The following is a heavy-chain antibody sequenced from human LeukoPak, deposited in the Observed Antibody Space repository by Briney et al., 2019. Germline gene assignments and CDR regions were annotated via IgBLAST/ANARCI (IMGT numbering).Heavy chain of an antibody. CDR2: INHSGST. CDR1: GGSFSGYY. CDR3: ARVREYSYGYYYYYYMDV. V-gene: IGHV4-34*01. Sequence: ETLSLTCAVYGGSFSGYYWSWIRQPPGKGLEWIGEINHSGSTNYNPSLKSRVTISVDTSKNQFSLKLSSVTAADTAVYYCARVREYSYGYYYYYYMDVWGKGTTVTVSS. J-gene: IGHJ6*03. D-gene: IGHD5-18*01.